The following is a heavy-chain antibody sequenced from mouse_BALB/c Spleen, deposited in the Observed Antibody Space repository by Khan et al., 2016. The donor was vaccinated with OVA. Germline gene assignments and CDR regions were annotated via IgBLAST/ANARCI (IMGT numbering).Heavy chain of an antibody. CDR1: GFTFSTYG. J-gene: IGHJ3*01. D-gene: IGHD1-1*01. Sequence: EVELVESGGDLVKPGGSLKLSCAASGFTFSTYGMSWVRQTPDKRLEWVATVSTGGGYTYYPDSVKGRFTISRDNAKNTLYLQMSGLKSEDTAMFYWTRLAYYYDSEVFAYWGQGTLVTVSA. CDR3: TRLAYYYDSEVFAY. CDR2: VSTGGGYT. V-gene: IGHV5-6*01.